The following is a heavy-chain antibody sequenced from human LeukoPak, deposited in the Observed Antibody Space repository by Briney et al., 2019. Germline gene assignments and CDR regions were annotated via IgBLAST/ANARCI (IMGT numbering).Heavy chain of an antibody. CDR2: IGSTGSPI. D-gene: IGHD3-3*02. CDR1: GFTFNDYY. J-gene: IGHJ1*01. Sequence: GGSLRLSCLAYGFTFNDYYMSWIRQAPGKGLEWVAFIGSTGSPIYYADSVKGRFTISRDNTQSSLYLQMNSLRAEDTAVYYCAQEPEDYLDAFPWGQGTLVTVSS. V-gene: IGHV3-11*01. CDR3: AQEPEDYLDAFP.